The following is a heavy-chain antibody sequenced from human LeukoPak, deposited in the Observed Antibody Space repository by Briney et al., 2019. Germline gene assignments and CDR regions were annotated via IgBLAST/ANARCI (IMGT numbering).Heavy chain of an antibody. CDR2: IYSGGST. CDR3: ARGNSFDY. V-gene: IGHV3-66*01. Sequence: GGSLRLSCAASGFTVSSNYMSWVRQAPGKGLDWVSGIYSGGSTYYADSVKGRFTISRDNAKNTLYLQMNSLRVEDTAVYCCARGNSFDYWGQGTLVTVSS. CDR1: GFTVSSNY. J-gene: IGHJ4*02.